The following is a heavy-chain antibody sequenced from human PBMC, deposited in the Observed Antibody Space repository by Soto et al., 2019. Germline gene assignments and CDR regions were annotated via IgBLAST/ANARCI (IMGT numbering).Heavy chain of an antibody. CDR2: ISYDGSNT. V-gene: IGHV3-30*04. CDR1: GFTFRTYA. J-gene: IGHJ4*02. D-gene: IGHD5-18*01. CDR3: ARDSETNGYSYDYFDY. Sequence: QVQLVESGGGVVQPGRSLKVSCAASGFTFRTYAMHWVRQAPGKGLEWVAVISYDGSNTYYADSVKGRFTISRDSSKNTLYLQMNSLRTEDSAVYYCARDSETNGYSYDYFDYWGQGTLVTVSS.